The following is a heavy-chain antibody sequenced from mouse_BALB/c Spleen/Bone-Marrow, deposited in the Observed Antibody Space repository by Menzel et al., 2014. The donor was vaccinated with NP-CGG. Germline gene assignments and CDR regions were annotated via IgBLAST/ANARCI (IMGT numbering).Heavy chain of an antibody. D-gene: IGHD1-1*01. J-gene: IGHJ1*01. Sequence: EVMLVESGGGLVQPGGSLKLSCATSGFDFXRYWMSWVRQAPGKGLEWIGEINPDSSTINYTPSLKDKFIISRDNAKNTLYLQMSKVRSEGTALYYCARLNYYGNLFVWGAGTTVTVSS. V-gene: IGHV4-1*02. CDR2: INPDSSTI. CDR3: ARLNYYGNLFV. CDR1: GFDFXRYW.